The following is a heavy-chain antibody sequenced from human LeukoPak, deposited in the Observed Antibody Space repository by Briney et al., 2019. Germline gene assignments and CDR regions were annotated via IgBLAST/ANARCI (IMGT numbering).Heavy chain of an antibody. CDR2: ISGSGGST. D-gene: IGHD4-23*01. CDR3: AKARGKTTAVTHFDY. Sequence: GSLRLSCAASGFTFSNRSMSWVRQAPGKGLEWVSTISGSGGSTYYADSVKGRFTISRDNSKNTLYLQMNSLRAEDTAVYYCAKARGKTTAVTHFDYWGQGTLVTVSS. V-gene: IGHV3-23*01. J-gene: IGHJ4*02. CDR1: GFTFSNRS.